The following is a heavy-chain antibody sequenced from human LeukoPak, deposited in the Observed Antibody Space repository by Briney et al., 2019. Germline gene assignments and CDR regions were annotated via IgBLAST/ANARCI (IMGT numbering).Heavy chain of an antibody. CDR3: SKGRKSKDLWSTYHPLHYYYAMDV. Sequence: GGSPRLSCAASGFTFSSYGMHWVRQAPGKGLEWVAVIWYDGSNKYYAESVKGRFTISRDNSKNTVNLQMNSLRAEDTAIYYCSKGRKSKDLWSTYHPLHYYYAMDVWGQGTTVTVSS. CDR1: GFTFSSYG. J-gene: IGHJ6*02. CDR2: IWYDGSNK. D-gene: IGHD3-3*01. V-gene: IGHV3-30*02.